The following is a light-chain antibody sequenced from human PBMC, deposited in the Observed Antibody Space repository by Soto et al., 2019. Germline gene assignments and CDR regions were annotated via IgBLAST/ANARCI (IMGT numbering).Light chain of an antibody. V-gene: IGLV1-40*01. Sequence: QSVLTQPPSVSGAPGQRVTISCTGSSSNIGAGYDVHWYQHLPGTAPKLLIYDNNNRPSGVPDRFSGSKSGTSASLAITGLQAEDEADYYCPSFDSSLSDVIFGGGTKLTVL. CDR1: SSNIGAGYD. J-gene: IGLJ2*01. CDR3: PSFDSSLSDVI. CDR2: DNN.